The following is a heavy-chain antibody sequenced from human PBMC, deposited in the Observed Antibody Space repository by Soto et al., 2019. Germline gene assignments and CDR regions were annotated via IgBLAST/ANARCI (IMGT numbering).Heavy chain of an antibody. CDR2: ISYAGSNK. V-gene: IGHV3-30*18. Sequence: HPGGSLRLSCAASGFTFNTYGMYWVRQAPGKGLDWVSAISYAGSNKSHAYSGKGRFTISRDNSKNTLYLQMNSLRVEDTAGYYCAKDLVRYTYGAGDYLGQGALVTVSS. CDR3: AKDLVRYTYGAGDY. CDR1: GFTFNTYG. J-gene: IGHJ4*02. D-gene: IGHD5-18*01.